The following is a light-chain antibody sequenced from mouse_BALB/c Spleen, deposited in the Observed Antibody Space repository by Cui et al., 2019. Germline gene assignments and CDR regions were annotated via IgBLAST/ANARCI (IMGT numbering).Light chain of an antibody. CDR1: SSVSY. CDR2: ATS. V-gene: IGKV4-72*01. J-gene: IGKJ5*01. CDR3: QQWSSNPPT. Sequence: QIVLSQSPEILTAYPGEKVTMTCRDSSSVSYMHWYQQKPGSSPKPWIYATSNLASGVPARFSGSGSGTSYSLTISRVEAEDAATYYCQQWSSNPPTFGAGTKLELK.